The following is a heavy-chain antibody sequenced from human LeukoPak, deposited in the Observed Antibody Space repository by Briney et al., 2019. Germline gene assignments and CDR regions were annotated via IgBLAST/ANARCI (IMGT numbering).Heavy chain of an antibody. CDR3: ASGITGTGYLDY. Sequence: SETLSLTCTVSGGSVSSGNYYWNWIGQSPSRGLEWLGRTYYRSKWYNDYALSVKSRITISPDTSKNQFSLHLTSMTPEDAAVYYCASGITGTGYLDYWGQGTLVTVSS. V-gene: IGHV6-1*01. D-gene: IGHD1-20*01. J-gene: IGHJ4*02. CDR2: TYYRSKWYN. CDR1: GGSVSSGNYY.